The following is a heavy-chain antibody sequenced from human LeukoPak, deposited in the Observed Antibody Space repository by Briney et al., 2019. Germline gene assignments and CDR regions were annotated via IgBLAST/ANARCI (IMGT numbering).Heavy chain of an antibody. CDR1: GGSISNYF. CDR2: IYSSGST. D-gene: IGHD7-27*01. V-gene: IGHV4-59*08. Sequence: SESLSLTCSVSGGSISNYFWTWIRQPPGKGLEWIGYIYSSGSTYYNPSLKSRVTISVDTSKNRFSLKLSTVTAADTAVYYCARRPTGDPKFDYWGQGTLVTVSS. J-gene: IGHJ4*02. CDR3: ARRPTGDPKFDY.